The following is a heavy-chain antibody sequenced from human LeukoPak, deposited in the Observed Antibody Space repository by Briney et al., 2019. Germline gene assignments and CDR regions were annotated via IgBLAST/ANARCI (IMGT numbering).Heavy chain of an antibody. V-gene: IGHV4-59*01. CDR1: GGSINSYY. D-gene: IGHD3-10*01. J-gene: IGHJ4*02. CDR3: ARSYGSGSYFDY. Sequence: SETLSLTCTVAGGSINSYYWSWIRQPPGKGLEWIGYIYYTVSTKYNPSLKSRVTISVDTSKNQFSLKLRYVTAADTAVYYCARSYGSGSYFDYWGQGTLVTVSS. CDR2: IYYTVST.